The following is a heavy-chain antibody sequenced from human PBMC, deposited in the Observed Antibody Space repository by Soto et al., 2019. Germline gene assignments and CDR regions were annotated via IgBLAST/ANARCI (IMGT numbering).Heavy chain of an antibody. D-gene: IGHD3-22*01. Sequence: GGSLRLACAASGFTFDEYGMHWVRQAPGKGLEWVSGISWNSDSIGYADSVKGRFTISRDNAKNSLYLQMNSLRAEDTAFYYCAKSHTYYFDSSGYYLGHWGQGTPVTVSS. CDR3: AKSHTYYFDSSGYYLGH. CDR2: ISWNSDSI. V-gene: IGHV3-9*01. J-gene: IGHJ4*02. CDR1: GFTFDEYG.